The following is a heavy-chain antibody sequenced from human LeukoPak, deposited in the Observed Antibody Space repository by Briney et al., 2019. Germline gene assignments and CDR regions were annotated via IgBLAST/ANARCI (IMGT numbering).Heavy chain of an antibody. CDR1: GGSISSGGYY. CDR3: ATSSSSLISFDY. V-gene: IGHV4-31*03. CDR2: IYYSGST. D-gene: IGHD6-6*01. Sequence: SQTLSLTCTVSGGSISSGGYYWSWIRQHPGKGLEWIGYIYYSGSTYYNPSLKSRVTTSVDTSKNQFSLKLSSVTAADTAVYYCATSSSSLISFDYWGQGTLVTVSS. J-gene: IGHJ4*02.